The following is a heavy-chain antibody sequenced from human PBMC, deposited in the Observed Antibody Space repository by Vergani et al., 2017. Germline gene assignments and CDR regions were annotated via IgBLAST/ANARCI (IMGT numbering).Heavy chain of an antibody. CDR3: ARESLNIVVVRAAIQGEAFDI. D-gene: IGHD2-2*02. CDR1: GFTFSSYE. CDR2: ISSSGSTI. V-gene: IGHV3-48*03. J-gene: IGHJ3*02. Sequence: EVQLVESGGGLVQPGGSLRLSCAASGFTFSSYEMNWVRQAPGKGLEWVSYISSSGSTIYYADAVKGRCTISRDNAKNSLYLQMNSLRAEDTAVDYCARESLNIVVVRAAIQGEAFDIWGQGTMVTVSS.